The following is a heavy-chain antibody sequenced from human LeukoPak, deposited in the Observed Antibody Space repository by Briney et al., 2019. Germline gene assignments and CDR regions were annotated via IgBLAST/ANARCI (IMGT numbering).Heavy chain of an antibody. Sequence: KAGGSLRLSCAASGFTFSSCGCNWVRQAPGKGLEWVSSIGPTGTDRYYADSVRGRFTISRDNAKNSMYLQMDSLRDEDTAVYYCATETIGRHYDYWGQGTLLTDSS. V-gene: IGHV3-21*01. CDR1: GFTFSSCG. J-gene: IGHJ4*02. D-gene: IGHD1-14*01. CDR2: IGPTGTDR. CDR3: ATETIGRHYDY.